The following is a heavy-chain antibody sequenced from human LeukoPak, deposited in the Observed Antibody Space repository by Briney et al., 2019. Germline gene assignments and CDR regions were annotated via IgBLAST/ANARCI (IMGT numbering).Heavy chain of an antibody. CDR3: AKEYSSGWVDY. Sequence: PGGSLRLSCAASGFTFSHYGMHWVRQAPGKGLEWVAVISYDGSSKYYADSVKGRFTISRDNSENTLYLQMNSLRAEDTAVYFCAKEYSSGWVDYWGQGTLVTVSS. J-gene: IGHJ4*02. CDR1: GFTFSHYG. V-gene: IGHV3-30*18. D-gene: IGHD6-19*01. CDR2: ISYDGSSK.